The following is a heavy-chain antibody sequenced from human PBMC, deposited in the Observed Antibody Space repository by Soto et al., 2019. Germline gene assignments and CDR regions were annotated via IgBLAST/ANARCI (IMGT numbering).Heavy chain of an antibody. V-gene: IGHV1-3*01. J-gene: IGHJ4*02. D-gene: IGHD3-22*01. CDR2: INAGNGNT. CDR1: GYIFTKNA. CDR3: ARVAEDSSGYLDY. Sequence: QVQLVQSGAEVKKPGASAKVSCKTSGYIFTKNAIHWVRQAPGYGLEWMAWINAGNGNTIYSQKFQGRVTITRDTSASTAYMELSSLRSEDTAVYYCARVAEDSSGYLDYWGQGTLVTVSS.